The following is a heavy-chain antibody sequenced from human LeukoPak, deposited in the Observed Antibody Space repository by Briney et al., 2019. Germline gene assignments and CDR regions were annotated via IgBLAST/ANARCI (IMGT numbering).Heavy chain of an antibody. V-gene: IGHV3-48*02. D-gene: IGHD2/OR15-2a*01. CDR1: GFTFNYFS. Sequence: GGSPRLSCAASGFTFNYFSVNWVRQAPGKGLEWVSYISSSSNTIYYADSVKGRFTISRDNARNSLYLQMNSLRDEDTAVYYCGKDSLSFQAGPYYFDYWGQGTLVTVSS. J-gene: IGHJ4*02. CDR2: ISSSSNTI. CDR3: GKDSLSFQAGPYYFDY.